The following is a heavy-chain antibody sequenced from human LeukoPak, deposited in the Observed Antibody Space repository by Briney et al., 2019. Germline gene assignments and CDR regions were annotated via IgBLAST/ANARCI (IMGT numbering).Heavy chain of an antibody. J-gene: IGHJ4*02. Sequence: SETLSLTCAVYGGSFSGYYWSWIRQPPGKGLEWIGEINHSGSTNYNPSLKSRVTISVDTSKNQFSLKLSSVTAADTAVYYCAIRLWLRGFDYWGQGTLVTVSS. CDR3: AIRLWLRGFDY. V-gene: IGHV4-34*01. D-gene: IGHD5-18*01. CDR2: INHSGST. CDR1: GGSFSGYY.